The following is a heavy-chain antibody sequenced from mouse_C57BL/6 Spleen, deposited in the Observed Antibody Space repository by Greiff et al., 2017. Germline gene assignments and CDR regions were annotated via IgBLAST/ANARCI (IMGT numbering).Heavy chain of an antibody. CDR3: TGNYDFYYYAMDY. J-gene: IGHJ4*01. D-gene: IGHD2-4*01. Sequence: EVKVEESGGGLVQPGGSMTLSCVASGFTFSNYWMNWVRQSPEKGLEWVAEIRLKSGNYATHYADAVIRRFTISRYDYKSSVSLQMHNLRADDTGISYCTGNYDFYYYAMDYWGQGTSVTVSS. CDR2: IRLKSGNYAT. V-gene: IGHV6-3*01. CDR1: GFTFSNYW.